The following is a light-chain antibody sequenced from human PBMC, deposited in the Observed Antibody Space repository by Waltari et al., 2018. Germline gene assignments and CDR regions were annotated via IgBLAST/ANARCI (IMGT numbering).Light chain of an antibody. CDR2: QDT. V-gene: IGLV3-1*01. CDR3: QAWDSSTYHVV. Sequence: YQLKPGQSSVLVLYQDTKRPSGILVRFSGSNSGNTATLSISGTQAMDEAEYFCQAWDSSTYHVVFGGGTKLTVL. J-gene: IGLJ2*01.